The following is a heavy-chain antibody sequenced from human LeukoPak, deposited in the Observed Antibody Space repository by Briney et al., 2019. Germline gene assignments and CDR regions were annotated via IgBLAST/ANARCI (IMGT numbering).Heavy chain of an antibody. CDR2: IYYSGST. D-gene: IGHD3-22*01. J-gene: IGHJ3*02. CDR1: GGSISSYY. Sequence: SETLSLTCTVSGGSISSYYWSWIRQPPGKGLEWIGYIYYSGSTNYNPSLKSRVTISVDTSKNQFSLKLSSVTAADTAVYYCARFDSSGYYYGDTKPNDAFDIWGQGIMVTVSS. CDR3: ARFDSSGYYYGDTKPNDAFDI. V-gene: IGHV4-59*01.